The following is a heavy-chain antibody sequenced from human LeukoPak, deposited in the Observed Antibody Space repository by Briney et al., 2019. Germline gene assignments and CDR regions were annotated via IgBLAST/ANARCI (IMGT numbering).Heavy chain of an antibody. Sequence: GGSLRLSCAASGFTFSSYAMTWVRQAPGKGLEWVSAISGSGGSTYYADSVKGRFTISRDNSQNTLYLQMNSLRAEDTAVYYCAKTLYSGNCYWVFDSWGQGTLVTVSS. D-gene: IGHD1-26*01. CDR3: AKTLYSGNCYWVFDS. CDR1: GFTFSSYA. V-gene: IGHV3-23*01. CDR2: ISGSGGST. J-gene: IGHJ4*02.